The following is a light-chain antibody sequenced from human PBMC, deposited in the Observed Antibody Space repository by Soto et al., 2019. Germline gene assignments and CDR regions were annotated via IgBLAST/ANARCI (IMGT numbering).Light chain of an antibody. Sequence: DIQMTQSPSSLSASLGDRVTITCRASQGIGNYLAWYQLQPGKVPTLLIYAASTLQSGVPSRFSGSGSGTDFTLTISSLQPEDVATYFCQKYNSAPRTFGQGTKVEI. CDR1: QGIGNY. V-gene: IGKV1-27*01. CDR3: QKYNSAPRT. J-gene: IGKJ1*01. CDR2: AAS.